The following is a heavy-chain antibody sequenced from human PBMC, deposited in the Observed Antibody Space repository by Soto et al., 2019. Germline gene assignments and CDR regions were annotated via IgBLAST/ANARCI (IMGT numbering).Heavy chain of an antibody. D-gene: IGHD3-16*02. Sequence: EVQLMESGGGLVQPGGSLRLSCAGSGFTLSMSAVSWVRQAPGKGLEWVSYISDSGDRTYYADSVKGLFTISRDRSKNTVSLQMNTLRAEDTALYYCAKDRGIIVKAGDAFDVWGQGTMVTVSS. CDR1: GFTLSMSA. V-gene: IGHV3-23*01. CDR2: ISDSGDRT. J-gene: IGHJ3*01. CDR3: AKDRGIIVKAGDAFDV.